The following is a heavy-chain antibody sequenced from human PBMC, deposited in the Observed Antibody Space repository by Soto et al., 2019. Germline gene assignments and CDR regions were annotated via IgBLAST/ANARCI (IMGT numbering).Heavy chain of an antibody. Sequence: SETLSVTCAVSGGSISSSNWWSWVRQPPGKGLEWIGEIYHSGSTNYNPSLKSRVTISVDKSKNQFSLKLSSVTAADTAVYYCAREGGLIGSFGVVMPQKGDFAICGQGTMVTVSS. CDR1: GGSISSSNW. CDR3: AREGGLIGSFGVVMPQKGDFAI. V-gene: IGHV4-4*02. CDR2: IYHSGST. D-gene: IGHD3-3*01. J-gene: IGHJ3*02.